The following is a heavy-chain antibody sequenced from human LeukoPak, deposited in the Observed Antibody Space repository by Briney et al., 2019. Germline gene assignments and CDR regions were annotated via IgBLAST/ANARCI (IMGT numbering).Heavy chain of an antibody. V-gene: IGHV4-59*01. D-gene: IGHD3-10*01. CDR1: GGSISSYY. Sequence: SETLCLTCTVSGGSISSYYWSWIRQPPGKGLEWIGYIYYSGSTSYNPSLKSRVTISVDTSKNQFSLKLSSVTAADTAVYYCARRTGSGSYYKELLAFAIWGQGTLVTVSS. CDR2: IYYSGST. CDR3: ARRTGSGSYYKELLAFAI. J-gene: IGHJ3*02.